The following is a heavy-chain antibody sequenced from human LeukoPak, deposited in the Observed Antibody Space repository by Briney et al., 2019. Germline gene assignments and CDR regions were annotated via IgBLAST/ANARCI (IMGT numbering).Heavy chain of an antibody. CDR3: ARDTYYYDSSGYYPEWYYYGMDV. Sequence: GGSLRLSCAASGFTFDDYGMSWVRQAPGKGLEWVSGINWNGGSTGYADSVKGRFTISRDNAKNSLYLQMNSLRAKDTALYYCARDTYYYDSSGYYPEWYYYGMDVWGQGTTVTVSS. CDR2: INWNGGST. D-gene: IGHD3-22*01. J-gene: IGHJ6*02. CDR1: GFTFDDYG. V-gene: IGHV3-20*04.